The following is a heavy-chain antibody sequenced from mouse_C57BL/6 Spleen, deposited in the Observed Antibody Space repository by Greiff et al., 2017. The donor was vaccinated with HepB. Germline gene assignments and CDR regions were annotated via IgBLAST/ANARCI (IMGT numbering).Heavy chain of an antibody. CDR2: INPNNGGT. V-gene: IGHV1-18*01. Sequence: EVQLQQSGPELVKPGASVKIPCKASGYTFTDYNMDWVKQSHGKSLEWIGDINPNNGGTIYNQKFKGKATLTVDKSSSTAYMELRCLTSEDTAVYYCAREDYGSTKYYAMDYWGQGTSVTVSA. D-gene: IGHD1-1*01. CDR1: GYTFTDYN. CDR3: AREDYGSTKYYAMDY. J-gene: IGHJ4*01.